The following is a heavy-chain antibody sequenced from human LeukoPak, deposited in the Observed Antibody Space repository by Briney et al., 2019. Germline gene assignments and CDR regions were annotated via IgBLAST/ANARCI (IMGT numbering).Heavy chain of an antibody. V-gene: IGHV4-39*01. D-gene: IGHD3-3*01. Sequence: PSETLSLTCTVSGGSISSSSYYWGWIRQPPGKGLEWIGSIYYSGSTYYNPSLKSRVTISVDTSKNQFSLKLSSVTAADTAMYYCVITISGVVTDGLDYWGQGTLVTVSS. CDR2: IYYSGST. J-gene: IGHJ4*02. CDR1: GGSISSSSYY. CDR3: VITISGVVTDGLDY.